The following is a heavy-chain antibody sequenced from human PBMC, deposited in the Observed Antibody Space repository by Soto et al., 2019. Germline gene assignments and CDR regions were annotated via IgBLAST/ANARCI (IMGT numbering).Heavy chain of an antibody. D-gene: IGHD4-4*01. CDR1: GGSICSYY. CDR2: IYYSGST. Sequence: QVQLQESGPGLVKPSETLSLTCTVSGGSICSYYWSWIRQPPGKGLEWIGYIYYSGSTNYNPSLKSRVTISVDTSKNQFSLKLSSVTAADTAVYYCARDYSNYGGIDAFDIWGQGTMVTVSS. V-gene: IGHV4-59*01. J-gene: IGHJ3*02. CDR3: ARDYSNYGGIDAFDI.